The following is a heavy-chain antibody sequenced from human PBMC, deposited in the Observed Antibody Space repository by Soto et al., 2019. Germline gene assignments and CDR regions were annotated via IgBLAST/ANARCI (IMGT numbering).Heavy chain of an antibody. CDR3: ARAWRGYCSGGSCYSFSNWFDP. Sequence: SVKVSCKASGGTFSSYTISWVGQAPGQGLEWMGRIIPILGIANYAQKFQGRVTITADKSTSTAYMELSSLRSEDTAVYYCARAWRGYCSGGSCYSFSNWFDPWGQGTLVTVSS. CDR2: IIPILGIA. D-gene: IGHD2-15*01. V-gene: IGHV1-69*02. J-gene: IGHJ5*02. CDR1: GGTFSSYT.